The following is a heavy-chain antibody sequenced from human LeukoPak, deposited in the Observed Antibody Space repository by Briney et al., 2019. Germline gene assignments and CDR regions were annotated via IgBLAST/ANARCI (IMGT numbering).Heavy chain of an antibody. Sequence: GGSLRLSCAASGFTFRDYTMNWVRQASGKGLEWVSAIDKSGTYIKYADSVKGRFTVSRDNAKNSVFLQMNSLRVEDTAVYFCAREVLIVVEPAANTVDYWGQGTRVTVSS. J-gene: IGHJ4*02. D-gene: IGHD2-15*01. CDR1: GFTFRDYT. CDR3: AREVLIVVEPAANTVDY. V-gene: IGHV3-21*01. CDR2: IDKSGTYI.